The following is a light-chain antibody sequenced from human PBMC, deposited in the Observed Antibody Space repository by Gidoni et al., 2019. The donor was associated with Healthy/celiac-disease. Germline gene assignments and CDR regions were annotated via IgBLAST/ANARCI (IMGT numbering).Light chain of an antibody. J-gene: IGLJ3*02. V-gene: IGLV1-44*01. Sequence: QSVLTQPPSASGTPGQRVTISCSGSSSNIGSNTVNWYQQLPGTAPKLLIYRNNQRPSGVPDRFSGSKSGTSASLAISGLQSEDEADYYCAAWDDSLNAHWVFGGGTKLTVL. CDR1: SSNIGSNT. CDR3: AAWDDSLNAHWV. CDR2: RNN.